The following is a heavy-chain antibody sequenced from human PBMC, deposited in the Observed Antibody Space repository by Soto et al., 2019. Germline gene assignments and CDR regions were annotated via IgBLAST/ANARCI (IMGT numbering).Heavy chain of an antibody. CDR3: ARAPYQLLRSYYYYYYGMDV. CDR1: GFTFSSYA. V-gene: IGHV3-30-3*01. CDR2: ISYDGSNK. Sequence: GGSLRLSCAASGFTFSSYAMHWVRQAPGKGLEWVAVISYDGSNKYYADSVKGRFTISRDNSKNTLYLQMNSLRAEDTAVYYCARAPYQLLRSYYYYYYGMDVWGQGTTVTVSS. J-gene: IGHJ6*02. D-gene: IGHD2-2*01.